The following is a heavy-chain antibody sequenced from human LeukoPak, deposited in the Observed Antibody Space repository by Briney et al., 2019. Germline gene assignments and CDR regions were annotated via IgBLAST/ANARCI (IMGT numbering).Heavy chain of an antibody. Sequence: PSETLSLTCTVSGGSISSSSYYWGWIRQPPGKGLEWIGSIYYSGSTYYNPSLKSRVTISVDTSKNQFSLKLSSVTAADTAVYYCARQGITIFGVVRDYWGQGTLVTVSS. V-gene: IGHV4-39*01. CDR3: ARQGITIFGVVRDY. D-gene: IGHD3-3*01. J-gene: IGHJ4*02. CDR1: GGSISSSSYY. CDR2: IYYSGST.